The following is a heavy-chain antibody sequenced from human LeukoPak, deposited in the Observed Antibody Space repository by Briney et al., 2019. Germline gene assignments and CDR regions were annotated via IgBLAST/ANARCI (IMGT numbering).Heavy chain of an antibody. Sequence: GSLRLSCAASGFTFSSYGMHWVRQAPGKGLEWVAFIRYDGSNKYYADSVKGRFTISRDNSKNTLSLQMNSLRAEDTAVYYCAGIDFDYWGQGTLVTVSS. CDR3: AGIDFDY. V-gene: IGHV3-30*02. CDR2: IRYDGSNK. J-gene: IGHJ4*02. CDR1: GFTFSSYG.